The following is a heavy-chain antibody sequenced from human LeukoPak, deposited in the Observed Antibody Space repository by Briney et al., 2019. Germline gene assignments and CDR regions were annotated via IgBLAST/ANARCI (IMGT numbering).Heavy chain of an antibody. Sequence: GGSLRLSCAASGFSFSNAWMSWVRQAPGKGLEWVDRIKSKTDGGTIDYAAPVKGRFTISRDDSKNTLFLQVNSLKIEDTAVYYCTTVTLRPVGLWGQGTLVTVSS. V-gene: IGHV3-15*05. CDR3: TTVTLRPVGL. J-gene: IGHJ4*02. CDR1: GFSFSNAW. CDR2: IKSKTDGGTI. D-gene: IGHD3-10*01.